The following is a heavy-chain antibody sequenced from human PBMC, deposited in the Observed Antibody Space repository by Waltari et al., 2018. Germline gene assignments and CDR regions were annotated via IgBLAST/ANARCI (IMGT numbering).Heavy chain of an antibody. CDR2: IITSSGNP. CDR1: GYTFTSYA. Sequence: QVQLVQSGSELKKPGASVKVSCTASGYTFTSYANNWVRQAPGQGLELMGWIITSSGNPTYAQGFTGRFVFSLDTSVSTAYLQINNLQADDTAIYYCTREVVPAATIVVNWFDPWGQGTLVTVSS. V-gene: IGHV7-4-1*02. CDR3: TREVVPAATIVVNWFDP. J-gene: IGHJ5*02. D-gene: IGHD2-2*01.